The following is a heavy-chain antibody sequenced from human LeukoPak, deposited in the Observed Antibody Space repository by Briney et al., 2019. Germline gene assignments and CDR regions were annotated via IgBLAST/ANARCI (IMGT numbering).Heavy chain of an antibody. CDR3: ARGRTYYYDTSGYYPSVYYGMDV. Sequence: PSETLSLTCAVSGGSFSGYYWYWIRQPPGKGLEWIGEINHGESTNYNPSLKSRATLSVDTSKNQFSLKLTSVTAADTAVYYCARGRTYYYDTSGYYPSVYYGMDVWGQGTTVIVSS. CDR1: GGSFSGYY. J-gene: IGHJ6*02. D-gene: IGHD3-22*01. CDR2: INHGEST. V-gene: IGHV4-34*01.